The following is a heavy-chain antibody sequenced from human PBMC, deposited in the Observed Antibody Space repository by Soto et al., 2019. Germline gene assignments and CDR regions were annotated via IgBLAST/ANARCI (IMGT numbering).Heavy chain of an antibody. CDR3: ARVGGFGATTIDY. V-gene: IGHV4-59*08. CDR2: IYYSGST. J-gene: IGHJ4*02. Sequence: SETLSLTCTVSGGSISSYYWSWIRQPPGKGLEWIGYIYYSGSTNYNPSLKSRVTISVDTSKNQFSLKLSSVTAADTAVYYCARVGGFGATTIDYWGQGTLVPVSS. CDR1: GGSISSYY. D-gene: IGHD3-10*01.